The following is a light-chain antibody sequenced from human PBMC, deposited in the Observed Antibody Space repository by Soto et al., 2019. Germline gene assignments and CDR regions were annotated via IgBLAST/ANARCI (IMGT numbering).Light chain of an antibody. V-gene: IGKV1-5*03. CDR2: ETS. Sequence: DVKMSQSPSTLSASVGDRVTITCRASQSISRWLAWYQQKPGKAPKLLIYETSSLEDGVPSRFTGSGSGTEFSLTITSLQPEDFASYYCQQYKDYWTFGQGTMA. CDR3: QQYKDYWT. CDR1: QSISRW. J-gene: IGKJ1*01.